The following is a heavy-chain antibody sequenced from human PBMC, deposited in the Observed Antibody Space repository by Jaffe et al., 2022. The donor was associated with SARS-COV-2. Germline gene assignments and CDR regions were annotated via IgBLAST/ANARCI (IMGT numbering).Heavy chain of an antibody. J-gene: IGHJ5*02. CDR2: IYYSGST. Sequence: QLQLQESGPGLVKPSETLSLTCTVSGGSISSSSYYWGWIRQPPGKGLEWIGSIYYSGSTYYNPSLKSRVTISVDTSKNQFSLKLSSVTAADTAVYYCARQDYDFWSGPNPNWFDPWGQGTLVTVSS. V-gene: IGHV4-39*01. CDR3: ARQDYDFWSGPNPNWFDP. CDR1: GGSISSSSYY. D-gene: IGHD3-3*01.